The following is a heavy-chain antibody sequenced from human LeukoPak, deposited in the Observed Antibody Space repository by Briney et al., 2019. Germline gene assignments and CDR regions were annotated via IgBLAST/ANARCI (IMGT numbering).Heavy chain of an antibody. CDR1: GGSISSSSFY. Sequence: PSETLSLTCTVSGGSISSSSFYWGWIRQPPGKGLECIGSIYYSGRTYYNPSLKSRVTISVDTSKNQFSLKLSPVTAADTAVYYCARDLTRSGWPSQGYYYMDVWGKGTTVTVSS. V-gene: IGHV4-39*07. J-gene: IGHJ6*03. CDR2: IYYSGRT. CDR3: ARDLTRSGWPSQGYYYMDV. D-gene: IGHD6-19*01.